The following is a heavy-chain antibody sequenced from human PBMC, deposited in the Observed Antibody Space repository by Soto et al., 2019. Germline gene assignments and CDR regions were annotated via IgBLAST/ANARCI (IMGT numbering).Heavy chain of an antibody. CDR2: ISASGGLK. Sequence: LRLSCAASGFTFTNYAMTWVRQTPGKGLEWVSGISASGGLKYYADSVQGRFTVSRDNSKNILYLQMDNLRDEDTALYYCAREVGAPSGWLDPWGQGTQVTVSS. D-gene: IGHD1-26*01. V-gene: IGHV3-23*01. CDR1: GFTFTNYA. J-gene: IGHJ5*02. CDR3: AREVGAPSGWLDP.